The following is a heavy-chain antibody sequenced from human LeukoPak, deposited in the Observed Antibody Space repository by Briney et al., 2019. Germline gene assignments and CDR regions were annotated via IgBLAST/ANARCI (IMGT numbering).Heavy chain of an antibody. CDR3: ARDGSTRLQWLVRAFDI. J-gene: IGHJ3*02. Sequence: GGSRRLSCAASGFTFSSYGMHWVRQAPGKGLEWVAVIWYDGSNKYYADSVKGRFTISRDNSKNTLYLQMNSLRAEDTAVYYCARDGSTRLQWLVRAFDIWGQGTMVTVSS. CDR1: GFTFSSYG. D-gene: IGHD6-19*01. V-gene: IGHV3-33*01. CDR2: IWYDGSNK.